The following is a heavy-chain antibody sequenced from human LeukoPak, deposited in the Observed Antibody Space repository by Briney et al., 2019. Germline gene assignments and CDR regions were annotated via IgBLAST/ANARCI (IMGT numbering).Heavy chain of an antibody. CDR3: ARDRAVAYFDY. CDR2: IYYSGST. J-gene: IGHJ4*02. D-gene: IGHD6-19*01. Sequence: SETLSLTCTVSGGSIRSSYYYWSWIRQPPGKGLEWIGYIYYSGSTNYNPSLKSRVTISVDTSKNQFSLKLSSVTAADTAVYYCARDRAVAYFDYWGQGTLVTVSS. CDR1: GGSIRSSYYY. V-gene: IGHV4-61*01.